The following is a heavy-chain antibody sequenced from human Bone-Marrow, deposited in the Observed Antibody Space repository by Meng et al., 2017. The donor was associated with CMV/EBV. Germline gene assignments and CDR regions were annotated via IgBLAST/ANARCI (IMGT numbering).Heavy chain of an antibody. CDR3: ARGGWEGYGGNPFGY. J-gene: IGHJ4*02. CDR2: ISAFNGNT. CDR1: GYTFTGYY. Sequence: ASVKVSCKASGYTFTGYYMHWVRQAPGQGLEWVGWISAFNGNTNYAQKFQGRVTMTTDTSTSTAYMELRSLRSDDTAVYYCARGGWEGYGGNPFGYWGQGTLVTVSS. V-gene: IGHV1-18*04. D-gene: IGHD4-23*01.